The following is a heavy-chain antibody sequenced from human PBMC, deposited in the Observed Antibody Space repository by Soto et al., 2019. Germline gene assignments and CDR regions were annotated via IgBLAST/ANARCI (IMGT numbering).Heavy chain of an antibody. CDR3: AKGSDIVVVVAASY. CDR1: GFTFSSYA. CDR2: ISGSGGST. V-gene: IGHV3-23*01. J-gene: IGHJ4*02. D-gene: IGHD2-15*01. Sequence: GGSLRFSCAASGFTFSSYAMSWVRQAPGKGLEWVSAISGSGGSTYYADSVKGRFTISRDNSKNTLYLQMNSLRAEDTAVYYCAKGSDIVVVVAASYWGQGPLVTVSS.